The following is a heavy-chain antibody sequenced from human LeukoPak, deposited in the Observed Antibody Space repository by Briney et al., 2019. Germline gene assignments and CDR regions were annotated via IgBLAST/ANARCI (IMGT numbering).Heavy chain of an antibody. CDR2: ISWNSGSI. CDR1: GFTFDDYA. D-gene: IGHD6-13*01. V-gene: IGHV3-9*01. Sequence: GGSLRLSCAASGFTFDDYAMHWVRQAPGKGLEWVSGISWNSGSIGYADSVKGRFTISRDNAKNSLYLQMNSLRAEDTAVYYCVSIAAADDDAFDIWGQGTMVTVSS. J-gene: IGHJ3*02. CDR3: VSIAAADDDAFDI.